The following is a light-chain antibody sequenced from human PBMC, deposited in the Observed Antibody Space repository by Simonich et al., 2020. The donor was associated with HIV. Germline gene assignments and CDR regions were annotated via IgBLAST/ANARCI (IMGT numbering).Light chain of an antibody. J-gene: IGKJ1*01. CDR2: WAS. CDR3: QQYYSTPPT. CDR1: QSVLYSSNNKNY. Sequence: DIVMTQSPDSLAVSLGERATINCKSRQSVLYSSNNKNYLFWLQQKPGQPPKLLIYWASTRESGVPDRFSGSGSGTDFTLTISSLQAEDVAIYYCQQYYSTPPTFGQGTKVEIK. V-gene: IGKV4-1*01.